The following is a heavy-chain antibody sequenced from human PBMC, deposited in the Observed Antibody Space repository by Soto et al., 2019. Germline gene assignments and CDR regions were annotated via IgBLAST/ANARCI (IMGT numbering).Heavy chain of an antibody. CDR3: GATTRGGRIVVAPLDV. J-gene: IGHJ6*02. CDR1: GFTFSSYA. CDR2: ISGSGGST. Sequence: EVQLLESGGGLVQPGGSLRLSCAASGFTFSSYAMSWVRQAPGKGLEWVSAISGSGGSTYYADSVKGRFTISRDNSKNTLYLQMNSLRAEDTAVYYCGATTRGGRIVVAPLDVWGQGTTVTVSS. D-gene: IGHD3-22*01. V-gene: IGHV3-23*01.